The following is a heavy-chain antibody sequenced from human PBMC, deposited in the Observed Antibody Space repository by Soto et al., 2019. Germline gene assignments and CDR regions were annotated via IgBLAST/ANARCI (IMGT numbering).Heavy chain of an antibody. V-gene: IGHV4-61*01. CDR3: AREGYDFWSGSRLDP. D-gene: IGHD3-3*01. CDR1: GGSVSSGSYY. CDR2: IYYSGST. Sequence: SETQSLTYTDSGGSVSSGSYYWSWIRQPPGKGLEWIGYIYYSGSTNYNPSLKSRVTTSVDTSKNQFSLKLSSVTAADTAVYYCAREGYDFWSGSRLDPWGQGTLVTV. J-gene: IGHJ5*02.